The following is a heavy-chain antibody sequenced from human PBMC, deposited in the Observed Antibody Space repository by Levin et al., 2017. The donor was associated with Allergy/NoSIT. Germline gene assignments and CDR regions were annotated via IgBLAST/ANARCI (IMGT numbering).Heavy chain of an antibody. Sequence: PSETLSLTCAASGFIFGSYGMTWVRQAPGKGLEWVSYISGSGGPTYYANSVRGRFTISRDNAKNSLYLHMTSLTAEDSAVYYCTRGVVEDWGQGTLVTVSS. CDR3: TRGVVED. V-gene: IGHV3-48*03. J-gene: IGHJ4*02. D-gene: IGHD2-15*01. CDR2: ISGSGGPT. CDR1: GFIFGSYG.